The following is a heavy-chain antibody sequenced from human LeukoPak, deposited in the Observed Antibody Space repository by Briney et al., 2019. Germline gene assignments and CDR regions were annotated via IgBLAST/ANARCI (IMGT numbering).Heavy chain of an antibody. V-gene: IGHV4-39*01. CDR2: IYYSGST. Sequence: SETLSLTCTVSGGSISSSSYYWGWIRPPLGKGLEWIGSIYYSGSTYYNPSLKSRVTISVDTSKNQFSLKLSSVTAADTAVYYCARNDGDYAVDYWGQGTLVTVSS. CDR1: GGSISSSSYY. CDR3: ARNDGDYAVDY. D-gene: IGHD4-17*01. J-gene: IGHJ4*02.